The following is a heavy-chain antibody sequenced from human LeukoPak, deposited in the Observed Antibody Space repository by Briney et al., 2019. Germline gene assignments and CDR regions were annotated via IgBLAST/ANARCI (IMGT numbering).Heavy chain of an antibody. D-gene: IGHD5-18*01. J-gene: IGHJ6*03. CDR2: IYTSGST. CDR3: ASARYSYGSYYYYYMDV. V-gene: IGHV4-61*02. Sequence: PSRTLSLTCTVSGGSISSGSYYWSWIRQPAGKGLEWIGRIYTSGSTNYNPSLKSRVTISVDTSKNQFSLKLSSVTAADTAVHYCASARYSYGSYYYYYMDVWGKGTTVTVSS. CDR1: GGSISSGSYY.